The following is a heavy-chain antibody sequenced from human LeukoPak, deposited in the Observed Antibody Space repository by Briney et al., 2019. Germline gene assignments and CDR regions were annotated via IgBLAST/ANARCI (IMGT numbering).Heavy chain of an antibody. V-gene: IGHV3-48*03. Sequence: GGSLRLSCAASGFTFSSYEMNWVRQAPGKGLEWVSYISSSGSTIYYADSVKGRFTISKDNAKNSLYLQMNSLRAEDTAVYYCARGRDAFDIWGQGTMVTVSS. CDR3: ARGRDAFDI. CDR2: ISSSGSTI. J-gene: IGHJ3*02. CDR1: GFTFSSYE.